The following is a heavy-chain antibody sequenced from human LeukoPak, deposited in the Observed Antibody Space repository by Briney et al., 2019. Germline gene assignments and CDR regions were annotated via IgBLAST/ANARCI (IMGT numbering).Heavy chain of an antibody. D-gene: IGHD4-17*01. CDR1: GFPVSSNY. V-gene: IGHV3-53*05. CDR2: IYSGGST. Sequence: PGGSLSLSCAASGFPVSSNYMSWVRQAPGKGLEWVSVIYSGGSTYYADSVKGRFTISRDNSKNTLYLQMNSLRAEDTAVYYCARDPLYGYFDYWGQGTLVTVSS. J-gene: IGHJ4*02. CDR3: ARDPLYGYFDY.